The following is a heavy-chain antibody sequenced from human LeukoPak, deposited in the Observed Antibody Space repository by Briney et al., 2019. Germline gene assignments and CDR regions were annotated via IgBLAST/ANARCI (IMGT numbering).Heavy chain of an antibody. CDR1: GFTYSSYW. Sequence: GGSLRLSCAASGFTYSSYWMHWVRQAPGKGLVWVSRINSDGSSTSYADSVKGRFTISRDNAKNTLYLQMNSLRAEDTAVYYCARDGRDFPFDYWGQGTLVTVSS. CDR3: ARDGRDFPFDY. D-gene: IGHD1-26*01. CDR2: INSDGSST. V-gene: IGHV3-74*01. J-gene: IGHJ4*02.